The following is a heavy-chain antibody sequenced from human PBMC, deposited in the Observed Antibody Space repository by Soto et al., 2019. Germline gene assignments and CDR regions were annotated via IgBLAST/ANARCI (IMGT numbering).Heavy chain of an antibody. D-gene: IGHD3-10*01. Sequence: SVKVSCKASGGTYSSYAISWVRQAPGQGLEWMGGIIPIFGTANYAQKFQGRVTITADESTSTAYMELSSLRSEDTAVYYCARVSSNYYGSGSYGYWGQGTLVTVSS. J-gene: IGHJ4*02. V-gene: IGHV1-69*13. CDR2: IIPIFGTA. CDR3: ARVSSNYYGSGSYGY. CDR1: GGTYSSYA.